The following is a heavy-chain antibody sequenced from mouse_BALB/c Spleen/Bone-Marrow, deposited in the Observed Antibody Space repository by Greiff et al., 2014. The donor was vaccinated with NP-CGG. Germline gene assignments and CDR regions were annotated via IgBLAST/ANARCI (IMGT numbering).Heavy chain of an antibody. Sequence: EVQLQQSGAELVKPGASVKLSCTASDFNIKNTYIHWVKQRPEQGLEWIGRIDPANVNTKYDPKFQGKATITADTSSYTVYLQLSSLTSEDTDVYYCATYYYGSNLFAYWGQGTLVTVSA. CDR2: IDPANVNT. CDR3: ATYYYGSNLFAY. V-gene: IGHV14-3*02. J-gene: IGHJ3*01. D-gene: IGHD1-1*01. CDR1: DFNIKNTY.